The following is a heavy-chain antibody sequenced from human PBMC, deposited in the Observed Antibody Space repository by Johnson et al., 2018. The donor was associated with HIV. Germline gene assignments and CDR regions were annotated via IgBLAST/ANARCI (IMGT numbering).Heavy chain of an antibody. CDR3: AKFLLMYEERSGTFDI. CDR2: ISGSGGST. Sequence: VQVVESGGGVVQTGGSLRLSCAAAGFTFDDYAMSWVRQAPGKGLEWVAAISGSGGSTYYADSVKGRFTISRDNSKDTLYLQMNSMRAEDTAVYYCAKFLLMYEERSGTFDIWGQGTMVTVSS. J-gene: IGHJ3*02. CDR1: GFTFDDYA. D-gene: IGHD2-8*01. V-gene: IGHV3-23*04.